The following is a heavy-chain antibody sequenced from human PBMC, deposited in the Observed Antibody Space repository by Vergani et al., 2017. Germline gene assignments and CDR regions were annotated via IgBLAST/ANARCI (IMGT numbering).Heavy chain of an antibody. J-gene: IGHJ4*02. D-gene: IGHD2-21*02. Sequence: EVQLEESGGGLVLPGRSLRLSCVASGFTSAGYAMHWVRQAPGKGLEWVSVIYSGGSTYYADSVKGRFTISRDNSKNTLYLQMSSLRAEDTAVYYCARESYCGGDCYFDYWGQGTLVTVSS. CDR2: IYSGGST. CDR3: ARESYCGGDCYFDY. CDR1: GFTSAGYA. V-gene: IGHV3-66*02.